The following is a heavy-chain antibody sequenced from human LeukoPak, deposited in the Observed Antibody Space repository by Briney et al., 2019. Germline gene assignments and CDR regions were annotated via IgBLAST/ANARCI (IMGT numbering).Heavy chain of an antibody. CDR2: ISFSGSTI. J-gene: IGHJ1*01. CDR3: ARGGYYDSSGYYYVGYFHH. Sequence: GGSLRLSCAASGFTFSGYEMNWVRQAPGKGLEWVSYISFSGSTIYYADSVKGRFTISRDSAKNALYAQMNSLRAEDTAVYYCARGGYYDSSGYYYVGYFHHWGQGTLVTVSS. D-gene: IGHD3-22*01. V-gene: IGHV3-48*03. CDR1: GFTFSGYE.